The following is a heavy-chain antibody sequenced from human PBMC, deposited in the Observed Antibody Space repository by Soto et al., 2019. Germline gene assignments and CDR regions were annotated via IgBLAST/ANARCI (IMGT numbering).Heavy chain of an antibody. CDR2: IIPIFSTA. V-gene: IGHV1-69*06. J-gene: IGHJ6*02. CDR3: AREQKEGLPQHYGMDV. CDR1: GGTFSSYA. Sequence: GASVKVSCKASGGTFSSYAISWVRQAPGQGLEWMGGIIPIFSTANYAQKFQGRVTITADKSTSTAYMELSSLRSEDTAGEDGAREQKEGLPQHYGMDVWGQGTTVTVSS.